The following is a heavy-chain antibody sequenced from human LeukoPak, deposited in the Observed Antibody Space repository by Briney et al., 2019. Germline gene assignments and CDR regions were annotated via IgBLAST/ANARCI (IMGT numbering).Heavy chain of an antibody. CDR3: ARVDRYHFYLDV. V-gene: IGHV1-69*05. CDR2: IIPIFGTP. Sequence: ASVKVSCKASGGTFRTYSVTWVRQAPGQGLEWMGGIIPIFGTPNYVQKFQGRVKVTTDDATGTAYMGLSSLMSEDTAIYYCARVDRYHFYLDVWGKGTPVTVSS. J-gene: IGHJ6*03. CDR1: GGTFRTYS.